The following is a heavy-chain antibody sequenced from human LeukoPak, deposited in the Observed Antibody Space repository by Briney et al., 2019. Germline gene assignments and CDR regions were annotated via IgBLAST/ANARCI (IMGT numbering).Heavy chain of an antibody. Sequence: ASVKVSCKVSGYTLTELSMHWVRHAPGNGLEWMGGFDPEDGETIYAQKFQGRVTMTEDTSTDTAYMELSSLRSEDTAVYYCATDPSRSSWSDYWGQGTLVTVSS. D-gene: IGHD6-13*01. J-gene: IGHJ4*02. CDR1: GYTLTELS. CDR3: ATDPSRSSWSDY. CDR2: FDPEDGET. V-gene: IGHV1-24*01.